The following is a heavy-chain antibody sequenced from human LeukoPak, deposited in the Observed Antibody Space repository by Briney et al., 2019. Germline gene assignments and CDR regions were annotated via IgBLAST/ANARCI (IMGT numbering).Heavy chain of an antibody. CDR3: AKDRGMAYKLGSDAFDI. CDR2: IRYDRSNK. CDR1: GFTFSSYG. Sequence: PGGSLRLSCAASGFTFSSYGMHWVRQAPGKGLEWVAFIRYDRSNKYYADSVKGRFTISRDNSKNTLYLQMNSLRAEDTAVYYCAKDRGMAYKLGSDAFDIWGQGTMVTVSS. J-gene: IGHJ3*02. V-gene: IGHV3-30*02. D-gene: IGHD1-26*01.